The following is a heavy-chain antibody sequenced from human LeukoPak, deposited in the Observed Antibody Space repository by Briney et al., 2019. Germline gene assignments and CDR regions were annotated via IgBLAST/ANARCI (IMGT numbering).Heavy chain of an antibody. D-gene: IGHD2-8*01. CDR2: IYHDGST. Sequence: SETLSLTFAVSGGSISSNNWWIWVRQSPEKGLEWIGEIYHDGSTNYNPSLKSRVTISVDRSKNQFSLKLSSVTAADTAVYYCARTVDCTNGVCRDYWGQGTLVTVSS. CDR3: ARTVDCTNGVCRDY. V-gene: IGHV4-4*02. CDR1: GGSISSNNW. J-gene: IGHJ4*02.